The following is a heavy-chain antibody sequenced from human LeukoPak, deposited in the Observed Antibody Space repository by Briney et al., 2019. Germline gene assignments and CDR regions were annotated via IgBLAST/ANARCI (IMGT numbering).Heavy chain of an antibody. CDR1: GDSISSGDYY. CDR3: AATGGWYVVS. Sequence: PSETLSLTCTVSGDSISSGDYYWSWIRQPPGKGLEWIGYVHYSGSAWYDPSHKSRITLSVDTSKSLFSLNLSSVTGADTAVYYCAATGGWYVVSWGQGTLVTVSS. CDR2: VHYSGSA. J-gene: IGHJ4*02. V-gene: IGHV4-30-4*01. D-gene: IGHD6-19*01.